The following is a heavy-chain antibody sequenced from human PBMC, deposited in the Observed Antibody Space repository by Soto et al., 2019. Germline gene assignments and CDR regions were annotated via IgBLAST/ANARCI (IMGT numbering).Heavy chain of an antibody. CDR1: GGTFSSYG. Sequence: QVQLVQSGAEVKKPGSSVNVSCKASGGTFSSYGVSWVRQAPGHGLEWMGGIIPFFGTTNYAQKFQGRLTITADESTSTAYMELNRLIPADTAVYFCARAAQTRYDWNDLGNWFDPWGQGTLVTVSS. V-gene: IGHV1-69*01. CDR2: IIPFFGTT. CDR3: ARAAQTRYDWNDLGNWFDP. J-gene: IGHJ5*02. D-gene: IGHD1-1*01.